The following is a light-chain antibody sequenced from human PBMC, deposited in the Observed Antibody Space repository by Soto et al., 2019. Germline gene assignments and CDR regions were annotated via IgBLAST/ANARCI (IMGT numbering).Light chain of an antibody. CDR2: EDS. CDR1: SSDVGSYNL. J-gene: IGLJ1*01. CDR3: CSYAGSSTYV. Sequence: QSVLTQPASVSGSPGQSITISCTGTSSDVGSYNLVSWYQQHPGKAPKLMIYEDSKRPSGVSNRFSGSKSGNTASLTITGLQAEDEADYYCCSYAGSSTYVFGTGTQVTVL. V-gene: IGLV2-23*01.